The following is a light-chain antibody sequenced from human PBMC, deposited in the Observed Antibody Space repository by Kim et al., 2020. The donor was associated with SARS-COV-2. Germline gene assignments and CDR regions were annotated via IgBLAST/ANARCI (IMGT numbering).Light chain of an antibody. CDR3: QHYDSYSQT. CDR1: QRISNS. CDR2: EAS. Sequence: ESVGHRVTITCRASQRISNSLAWYQQRPGKAPTLLIYEASSLESGVPSRFSGTGSGTEFTLTISSLQPDDFATYYCQHYDSYSQTFGPGTKVDIK. J-gene: IGKJ1*01. V-gene: IGKV1-5*01.